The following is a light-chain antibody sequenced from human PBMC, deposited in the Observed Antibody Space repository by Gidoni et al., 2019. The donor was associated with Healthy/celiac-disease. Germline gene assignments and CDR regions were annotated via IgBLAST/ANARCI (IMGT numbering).Light chain of an antibody. Sequence: QSVLTQPPSASGTPVQRVTISCSGRSSNIGSNYVYWYQQLPGTAPKLLIYRNNQRPSGVPDRFSGSKSGTSASLAISRLRSEDEADYYCAAWDDSLSGFVVFGGGTKLTVL. V-gene: IGLV1-47*01. CDR1: SSNIGSNY. CDR3: AAWDDSLSGFVV. J-gene: IGLJ2*01. CDR2: RNN.